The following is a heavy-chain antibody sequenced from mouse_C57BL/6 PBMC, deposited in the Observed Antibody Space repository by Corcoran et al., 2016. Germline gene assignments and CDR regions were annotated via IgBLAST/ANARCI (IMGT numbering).Heavy chain of an antibody. Sequence: EVQLQQSGPVLVKPGASVKMSCKASGYTFTDYYMNWVKQSHGKSLEWIGVINPYNGGTTYNQNFKGQATLTVDKSSSTAYMELNSLTSEDSAVYYCARTFAYWGQGTLVTVSA. CDR2: INPYNGGT. J-gene: IGHJ3*01. CDR3: ARTFAY. CDR1: GYTFTDYY. V-gene: IGHV1-19*01.